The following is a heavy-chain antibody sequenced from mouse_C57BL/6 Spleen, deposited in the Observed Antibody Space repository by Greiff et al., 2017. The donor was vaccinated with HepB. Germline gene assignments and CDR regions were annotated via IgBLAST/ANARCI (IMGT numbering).Heavy chain of an antibody. CDR3: AILFPENYFDY. D-gene: IGHD1-1*01. J-gene: IGHJ2*01. CDR2: IYPRSGNT. CDR1: GYTFTSYG. V-gene: IGHV1-81*01. Sequence: QVQLQQSGAELARPGASVKLSCKASGYTFTSYGISWVKQRTGQGLEWIGEIYPRSGNTYFNEKFKGKATLTADKSSSTAYMELRSLTSEDSAVYFCAILFPENYFDYWGQGTTLTVSS.